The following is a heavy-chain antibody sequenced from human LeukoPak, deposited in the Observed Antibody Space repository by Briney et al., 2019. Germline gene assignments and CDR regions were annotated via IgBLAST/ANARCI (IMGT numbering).Heavy chain of an antibody. CDR3: ASVGDFWSGYAVDY. CDR1: GFTFSSYS. Sequence: GGSLRLSCAASGFTFSSYSMNWVRQAPGKGLEWVSSISSSSSYIYYADSVKGRFTISRDNAKNSLYLQMNSLRAEDTAVYYCASVGDFWSGYAVDYWGQGTLVTVSS. J-gene: IGHJ4*02. CDR2: ISSSSSYI. V-gene: IGHV3-21*01. D-gene: IGHD3-3*01.